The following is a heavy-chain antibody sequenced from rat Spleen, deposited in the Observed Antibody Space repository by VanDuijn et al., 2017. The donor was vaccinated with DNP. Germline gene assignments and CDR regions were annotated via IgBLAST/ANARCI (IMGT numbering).Heavy chain of an antibody. V-gene: IGHV5-7*01. CDR2: ITYDGSST. D-gene: IGHD1-6*01. CDR3: ARIMYSTEYYAMDA. Sequence: EVQLVESGGDLVQPGRSLKLSCAASGFTFSHYNMAWVRQAPKKGLEWVATITYDGSSTYYRDSVKGRFTISRDNTKSTLYLQMDSLRSEDTATYYCARIMYSTEYYAMDAWGQGTSVTVSS. CDR1: GFTFSHYN. J-gene: IGHJ4*01.